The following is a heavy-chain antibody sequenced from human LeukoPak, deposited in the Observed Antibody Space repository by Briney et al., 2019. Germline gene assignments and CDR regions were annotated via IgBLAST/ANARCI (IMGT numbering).Heavy chain of an antibody. CDR2: IYYSGST. CDR3: ASVRGYNSGWYASGFDP. J-gene: IGHJ5*02. CDR1: GGSISSSSYY. V-gene: IGHV4-39*07. Sequence: SETLSLTCTVSGGSISSSSYYWGWIRQPPGKGLEWIGSIYYSGSTNYNPSLKSRVTISLDTSKNQFSLKLTSVTAADTAVYYCASVRGYNSGWYASGFDPWGQGTLVTVSS. D-gene: IGHD6-19*01.